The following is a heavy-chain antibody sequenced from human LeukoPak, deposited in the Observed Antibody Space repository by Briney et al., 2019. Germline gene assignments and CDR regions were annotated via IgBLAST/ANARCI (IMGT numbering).Heavy chain of an antibody. V-gene: IGHV3-11*01. CDR2: ISTRGTTI. CDR1: GFTFSDYY. J-gene: IGHJ4*02. CDR3: ARDRGYCTNGMCYLYHFDY. Sequence: PGGSLRLSCAASGFTFSDYYMSWIRQAPGKGLEWVSYISTRGTTIYYADSVKGRFTISRDNAKSSLYLQMNSLRADDTAVYYRARDRGYCTNGMCYLYHFDYWGQGTLVTVSS. D-gene: IGHD2-8*01.